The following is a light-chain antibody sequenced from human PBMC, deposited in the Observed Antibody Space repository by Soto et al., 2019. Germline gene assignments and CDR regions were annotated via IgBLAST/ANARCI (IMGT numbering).Light chain of an antibody. J-gene: IGKJ4*01. Sequence: DIQVTQHPSSLSASVGDRVTITCRASQGIKNYLAWYQQKPGETPKLLIYAASTLESGIPPRFSGSGSGTDFPLTINNLQPEDVATYYCQRYYNAPFTFGGGTKVEIK. CDR1: QGIKNY. CDR2: AAS. V-gene: IGKV1-27*01. CDR3: QRYYNAPFT.